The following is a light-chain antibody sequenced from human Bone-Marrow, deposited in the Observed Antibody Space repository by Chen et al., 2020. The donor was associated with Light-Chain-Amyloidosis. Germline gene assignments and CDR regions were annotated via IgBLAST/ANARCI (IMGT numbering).Light chain of an antibody. Sequence: EIVLTQSPGTLSLSLGEGANLSSRASQPISSNYLTWYQQKFGQAPRLLIYGSSSRATGIPDRFTGSGSGTDFTLTINRLEPEDFAMYYCQQYGTSPLTFGGGTKVEIK. V-gene: IGKV3-20*01. CDR3: QQYGTSPLT. CDR2: GSS. J-gene: IGKJ4*01. CDR1: QPISSNY.